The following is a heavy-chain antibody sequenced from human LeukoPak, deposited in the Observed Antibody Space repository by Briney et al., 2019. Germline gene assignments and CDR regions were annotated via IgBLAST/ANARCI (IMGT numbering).Heavy chain of an antibody. CDR3: AKDRMTTVTTLQE. CDR1: GFTFDDYA. V-gene: IGHV3-9*01. J-gene: IGHJ4*02. Sequence: GRSLRLSCAASGFTFDDYAMHWVRQAPGKGLEWVSGISWNSGSIGYADSVKGRFTISRDNAKNSLYLQMNSLRAEDTALYYCAKDRMTTVTTLQEWGQGTLVTVSS. D-gene: IGHD4-17*01. CDR2: ISWNSGSI.